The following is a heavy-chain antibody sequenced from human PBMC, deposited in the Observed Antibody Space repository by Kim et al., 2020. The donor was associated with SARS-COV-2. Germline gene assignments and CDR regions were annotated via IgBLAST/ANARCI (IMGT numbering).Heavy chain of an antibody. CDR1: GGSISSYY. Sequence: SETLSLTCTVSGGSISSYYWSWIRQPPGKGLEWIGYIYYTGTTNYNPSLKSRVTISLDTSNNQFSLKLSSVTAADTAVYYCARRDSSSWYLDYWGQGTLVTVSS. CDR2: IYYTGTT. CDR3: ARRDSSSWYLDY. J-gene: IGHJ4*02. V-gene: IGHV4-59*08. D-gene: IGHD6-13*01.